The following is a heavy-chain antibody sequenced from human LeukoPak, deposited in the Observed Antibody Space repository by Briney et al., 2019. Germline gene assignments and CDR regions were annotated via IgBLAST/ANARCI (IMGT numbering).Heavy chain of an antibody. CDR3: ARDYKTGHTDY. CDR2: IWSEGTIQ. V-gene: IGHV3-33*01. CDR1: GFTFRNFG. J-gene: IGHJ4*02. D-gene: IGHD3-10*01. Sequence: GGSLRLSCTASGFTFRNFGFHWVRQAPGKGLEWLAVIWSEGTIQLYADSAKGRFTISKDHLKNTLYLQMNSLRVEDTAIYYCARDYKTGHTDYWGQGTLVTVSS.